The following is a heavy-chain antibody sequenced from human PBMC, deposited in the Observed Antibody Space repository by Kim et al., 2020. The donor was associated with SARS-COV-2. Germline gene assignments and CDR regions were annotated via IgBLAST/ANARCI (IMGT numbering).Heavy chain of an antibody. Sequence: GESLKISCKGSGYSFTSYWISWVRQMPGKGLERMGRIDPSDSYTNYSPSFQGHVTISADKSISTAYLQWSSLKASDTAMYYCARGDPDYGDYEPNSNWFDPWGQGTLVTVSS. CDR3: ARGDPDYGDYEPNSNWFDP. CDR1: GYSFTSYW. J-gene: IGHJ5*02. CDR2: IDPSDSYT. D-gene: IGHD4-17*01. V-gene: IGHV5-10-1*01.